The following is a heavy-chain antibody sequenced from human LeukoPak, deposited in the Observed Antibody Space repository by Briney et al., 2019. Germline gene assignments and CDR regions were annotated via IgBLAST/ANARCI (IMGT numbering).Heavy chain of an antibody. CDR2: INPSSGDA. V-gene: IGHV1-2*02. D-gene: IGHD4-23*01. CDR1: VYFFSDYY. J-gene: IGHJ4*01. CDR3: ARDVHDYGGNSGFDY. Sequence: ASVKVPFKASVYFFSDYYMHWVRQAPGQGLEWMGWINPSSGDANYAQKFQGRVTMTSDTSISTAYLELNRLRADDTAIYFCARDVHDYGGNSGFDYWGQGSLVIVSS.